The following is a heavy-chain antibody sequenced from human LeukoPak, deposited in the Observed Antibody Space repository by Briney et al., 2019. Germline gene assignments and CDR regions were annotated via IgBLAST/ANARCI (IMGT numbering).Heavy chain of an antibody. CDR3: ARDLKSYDFWSAYGMDV. CDR2: ISSSSSTI. D-gene: IGHD3-3*01. CDR1: GFTFSSYS. Sequence: GGSLRLSCAASGFTFSSYSMNWVRQAPGKGLEWVSYISSSSSTIYYADSVKGRFTISRDNDKNSLYLQMNSLRDEDTAVYYCARDLKSYDFWSAYGMDVWGQGTTVTVSS. J-gene: IGHJ6*02. V-gene: IGHV3-48*02.